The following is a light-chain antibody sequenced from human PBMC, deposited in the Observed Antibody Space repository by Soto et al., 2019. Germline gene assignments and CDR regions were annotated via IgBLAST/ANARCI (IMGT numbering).Light chain of an antibody. V-gene: IGKV1-5*03. CDR2: KAS. Sequence: DIQMTQSPSTLSASVGDRVTITCRASQSVSSWLAWYQQKPGEVPKLLIYKASSLESGVPSRFSGSGSGTEFTLTFSSLQPDDFETSSCQQYSRNPLTFGGGTKVEIK. CDR3: QQYSRNPLT. CDR1: QSVSSW. J-gene: IGKJ4*02.